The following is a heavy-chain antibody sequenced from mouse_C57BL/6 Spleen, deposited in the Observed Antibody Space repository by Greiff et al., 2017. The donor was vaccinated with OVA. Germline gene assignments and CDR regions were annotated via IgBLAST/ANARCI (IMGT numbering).Heavy chain of an antibody. Sequence: LVKPGASVKMSCKASGYTFTDYNMHWVKQSHGKSLEWIGYINPNNGGTSYNQKFKGKATLTVNKSSSTAYMELRSLTSEDSAVYYCARYSNHWYFDVWGTGTTVTVSS. CDR3: ARYSNHWYFDV. V-gene: IGHV1-22*01. J-gene: IGHJ1*03. D-gene: IGHD2-5*01. CDR2: INPNNGGT. CDR1: GYTFTDYN.